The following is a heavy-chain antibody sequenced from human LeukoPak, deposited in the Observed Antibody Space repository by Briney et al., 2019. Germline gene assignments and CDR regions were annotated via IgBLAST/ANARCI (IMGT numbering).Heavy chain of an antibody. CDR3: ARDLYGDRLLVDY. Sequence: GGSLRLSCAASGFTFSSYSMNWVRQAPGKGLEWVSSISSSSSYIYYADSVKGRFTISRDNAKNSLYLQMNSLRAEDTAVYYCARDLYGDRLLVDYWGQGTLVTVSS. CDR1: GFTFSSYS. V-gene: IGHV3-21*04. J-gene: IGHJ4*02. CDR2: ISSSSSYI. D-gene: IGHD4-17*01.